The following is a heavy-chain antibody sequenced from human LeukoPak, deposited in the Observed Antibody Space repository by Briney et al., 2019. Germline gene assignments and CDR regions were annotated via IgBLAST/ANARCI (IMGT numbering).Heavy chain of an antibody. CDR3: AKVGKHVAPPASAFDI. CDR2: INPNSGGT. V-gene: IGHV1-2*02. CDR1: GYTFTGYY. D-gene: IGHD5-12*01. Sequence: VASVKVSCKASGYTFTGYYIHWVRQAPGQGLEWMGWINPNSGGTNYAQKFQGRVTMTRDTSISTAYMELSRLRSDDTAVYYCAKVGKHVAPPASAFDIWGQGTMVTVSS. J-gene: IGHJ3*02.